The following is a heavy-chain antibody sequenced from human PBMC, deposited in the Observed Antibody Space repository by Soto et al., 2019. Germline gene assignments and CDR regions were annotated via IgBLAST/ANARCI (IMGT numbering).Heavy chain of an antibody. J-gene: IGHJ4*02. CDR1: GGSMSGTNF. CDR3: ADPPASF. V-gene: IGHV4-4*02. Sequence: SETLSLTCTVPGGSMSGTNFWNWVRQPPGKGLEWIGEINHTGTTNYNPSLKSRVTISVDTSKNQFSLKLTSVTAADTAVYYCADPPASFWGQGLLVTVSS. CDR2: INHTGTT. D-gene: IGHD6-6*01.